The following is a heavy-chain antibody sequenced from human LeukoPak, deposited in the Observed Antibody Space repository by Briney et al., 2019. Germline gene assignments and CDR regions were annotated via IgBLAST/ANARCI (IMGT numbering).Heavy chain of an antibody. CDR3: ARQDTNGWYPEF. CDR2: IRPGDSDT. D-gene: IGHD6-19*01. J-gene: IGHJ4*02. CDR1: GYSFTSYW. Sequence: GESLKISCKGSGYSFTSYWIAWVRQMPGERLQWMGVIRPGDSDTRYSPSFQGQVTISVDKSITTAYLQWSSLKASDTAVYYCARQDTNGWYPEFWGQGTLVTVSS. V-gene: IGHV5-51*01.